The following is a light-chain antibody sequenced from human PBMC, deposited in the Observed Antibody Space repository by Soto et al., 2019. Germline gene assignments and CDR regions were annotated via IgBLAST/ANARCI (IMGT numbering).Light chain of an antibody. CDR1: QSVSSSY. CDR2: DAS. J-gene: IGKJ5*01. CDR3: QQRSNWPIT. V-gene: IGKV3D-20*02. Sequence: EIVLTQSPGTLSLSPGARATLSCRASQSVSSSYLAWYQQKPGQAPRLLIYDASNRATGIPARFSGSGSGTDVTLTISSLEPEDFEVYYCQQRSNWPITFGQGTRLEIK.